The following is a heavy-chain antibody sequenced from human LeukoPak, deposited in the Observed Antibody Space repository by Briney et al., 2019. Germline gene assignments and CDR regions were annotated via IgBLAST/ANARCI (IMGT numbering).Heavy chain of an antibody. D-gene: IGHD2-2*01. V-gene: IGHV4-59*01. J-gene: IGHJ5*02. Sequence: ASETLSLTCTVSGGSISSYYWSWIRQPPGKGLEWIWYMNYSGSTNYNASLKSRVSISVDTSKNQFSLKLSSVTAADTAVYYCARALVVPAAMVNWFDPWGQGTLVTVSS. CDR3: ARALVVPAAMVNWFDP. CDR2: MNYSGST. CDR1: GGSISSYY.